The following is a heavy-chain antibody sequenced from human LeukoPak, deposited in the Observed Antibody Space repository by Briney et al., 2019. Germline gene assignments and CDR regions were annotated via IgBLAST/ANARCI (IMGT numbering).Heavy chain of an antibody. CDR2: IYHTGSI. CDR3: ARVTGYMIEDYFDY. CDR1: GGSVSDYY. V-gene: IGHV4-59*02. D-gene: IGHD3-22*01. Sequence: SETLSLTCTISGGSVSDYYWSWIRQSPGKGLEWIGYIYHTGSISYSPSLKSRVTISADTSQNQFSLKLSSVTAADTAVYYCARVTGYMIEDYFDYWGQGTLVTVSS. J-gene: IGHJ4*02.